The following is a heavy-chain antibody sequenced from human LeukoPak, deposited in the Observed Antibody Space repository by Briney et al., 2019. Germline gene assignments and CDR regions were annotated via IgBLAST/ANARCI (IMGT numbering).Heavy chain of an antibody. D-gene: IGHD6-13*01. CDR3: ATEQQLVKGLDY. CDR1: GFTFSSYS. J-gene: IGHJ4*02. Sequence: GGSLRLSCAASGFTFSSYSMNWVRQAPGRGREWVSYISSSSSSTIYYADSVKGRFTISRDNAKNSLYLQMNSLRAEDTAVYYCATEQQLVKGLDYWGQGTLVTVSS. V-gene: IGHV3-48*01. CDR2: ISSSSSSTI.